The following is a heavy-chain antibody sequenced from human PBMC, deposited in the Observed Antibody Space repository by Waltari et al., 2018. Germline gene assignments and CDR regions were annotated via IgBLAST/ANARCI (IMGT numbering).Heavy chain of an antibody. Sequence: QVHLVQSGAEVKKPGASVKVSCKASGYTFTGYYIQWVRRAPGQGLEWMGRINPNSGDTNYAQKVQGRVTLTRDTSINTAYMELSSLKSDDTAVYYCARDLGRDYGNRDYWGQGTLVTVPS. CDR1: GYTFTGYY. J-gene: IGHJ4*02. CDR2: INPNSGDT. D-gene: IGHD4-17*01. CDR3: ARDLGRDYGNRDY. V-gene: IGHV1-2*06.